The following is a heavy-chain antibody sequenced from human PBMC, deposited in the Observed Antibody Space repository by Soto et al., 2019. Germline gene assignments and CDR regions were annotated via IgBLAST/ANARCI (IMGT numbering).Heavy chain of an antibody. CDR2: MNPNSGNT. CDR1: GYTFTSYD. V-gene: IGHV1-8*01. J-gene: IGHJ3*02. D-gene: IGHD2-15*01. Sequence: ASVKVSCKASGYTFTSYDISWVRQATGQGLEWMGWMNPNSGNTGYAQKFQGRVTMTRNTSISTAYMELSSLRSEDTAVYYCARRSQKSAADAFDIWGQGTMVTVS. CDR3: ARRSQKSAADAFDI.